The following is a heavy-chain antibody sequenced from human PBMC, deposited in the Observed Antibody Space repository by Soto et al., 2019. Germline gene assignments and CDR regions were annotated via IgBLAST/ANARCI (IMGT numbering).Heavy chain of an antibody. CDR2: ISYDGSNK. CDR3: AKDEDLEMATIFDY. D-gene: IGHD5-12*01. V-gene: IGHV3-30*18. CDR1: GFTFSSYG. J-gene: IGHJ4*02. Sequence: GGSLRLSCAASGFTFSSYGMHWVRQAPGKGLEWVAVISYDGSNKYYADSVKGRFTISRDNSKNTLYLQMNSLRAEDTAVYYCAKDEDLEMATIFDYWGQGTLVTVSS.